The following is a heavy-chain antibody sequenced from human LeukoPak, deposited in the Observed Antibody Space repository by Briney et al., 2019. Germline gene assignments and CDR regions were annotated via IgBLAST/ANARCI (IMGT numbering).Heavy chain of an antibody. CDR1: GGSISSYY. J-gene: IGHJ4*02. D-gene: IGHD3-22*01. Sequence: SETLSLTCTVSGGSISSYYWSWIRQPPGKGLEWIGYIYYSGSTNYNPSLKSRVTISVDTSKNQFSLKLSSVTAADTAVYYCERDGSSGYTPFDYWGQGTLVTVSS. CDR2: IYYSGST. V-gene: IGHV4-59*01. CDR3: ERDGSSGYTPFDY.